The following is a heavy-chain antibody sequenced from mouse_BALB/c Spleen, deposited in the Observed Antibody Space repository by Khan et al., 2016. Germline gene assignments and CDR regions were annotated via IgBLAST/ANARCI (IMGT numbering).Heavy chain of an antibody. CDR3: ARGYFGSTYYAMDY. Sequence: QVQLQQSGAELMKPGASVKISCKATGYTFSSYWIEWVKQRPGHGLEWIGEILPGSGSTNYNEKFKGKATFTADTSSNTAYMQLSSLTSEDSAVYDCARGYFGSTYYAMDYWGQGTSVTVSS. CDR2: ILPGSGST. D-gene: IGHD1-1*01. J-gene: IGHJ4*01. CDR1: GYTFSSYW. V-gene: IGHV1-9*01.